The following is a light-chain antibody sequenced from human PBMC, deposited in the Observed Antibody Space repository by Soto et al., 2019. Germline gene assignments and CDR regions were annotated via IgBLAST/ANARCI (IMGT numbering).Light chain of an antibody. V-gene: IGKV3-20*01. J-gene: IGKJ5*01. Sequence: TQSPSTLSGSVGDRVTITCRASQTISSRYLAWYQQKRGQAPRLLIYGTSSRATGIPDRFSGSGSGTDFTLTISRLEPEDFAGYYCQQYGRLPFTFGQGTRREIK. CDR3: QQYGRLPFT. CDR2: GTS. CDR1: QTISSRY.